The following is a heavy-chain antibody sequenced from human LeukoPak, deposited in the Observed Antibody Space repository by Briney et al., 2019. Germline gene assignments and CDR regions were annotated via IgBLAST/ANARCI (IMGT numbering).Heavy chain of an antibody. CDR3: ARAGDFWSGYYVPSFFDY. CDR1: GGSIGSSNYY. Sequence: SETLSLTCNVSGGSIGSSNYYWGWIRQPPGKGLEWIASTSYSGSTSYNPSLKSRVTMSVDTSKNQFSLKLSYVTAADTAVYYCARAGDFWSGYYVPSFFDYWGQGTLVTVSS. D-gene: IGHD3-3*01. CDR2: TSYSGST. J-gene: IGHJ4*02. V-gene: IGHV4-39*07.